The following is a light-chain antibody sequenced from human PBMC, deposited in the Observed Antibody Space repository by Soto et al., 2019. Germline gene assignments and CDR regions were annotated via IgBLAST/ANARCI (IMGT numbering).Light chain of an antibody. CDR2: RVS. Sequence: DVVMTQSPLSLPVTLGQPASISCRSSQSLVSSDGNTYLSWLQQRPGQSPRRLIYRVSSRDSGVPDRFSGGGSGTDFTLKISSVEAEDVGVYYCMQALQTPCFGQGTKLEIK. J-gene: IGKJ2*03. CDR1: QSLVSSDGNTY. CDR3: MQALQTPC. V-gene: IGKV2-30*01.